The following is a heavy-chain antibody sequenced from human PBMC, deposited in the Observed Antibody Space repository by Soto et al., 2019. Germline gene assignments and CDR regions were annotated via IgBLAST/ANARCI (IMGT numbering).Heavy chain of an antibody. D-gene: IGHD3-10*01. CDR2: ISYDGSNK. Sequence: QVQLVESGGGVVQPGRSLRLSCAASGFTFSSYGMHWVRQAPGKGLEWVAVISYDGSNKYYADSVKGRFTISRDNSKNTLYLQMNSLRAEDTAVYYCAKEGYYYGPGSYSFDYWGQGTLVTVSS. J-gene: IGHJ4*02. CDR1: GFTFSSYG. V-gene: IGHV3-30*18. CDR3: AKEGYYYGPGSYSFDY.